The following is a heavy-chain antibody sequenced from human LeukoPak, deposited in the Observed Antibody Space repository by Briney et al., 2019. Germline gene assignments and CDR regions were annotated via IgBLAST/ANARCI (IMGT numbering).Heavy chain of an antibody. Sequence: SETLSLTCTVSGDFSSNYYWNWIRQPPGKGLEWIGFIYYSGTTSYNPSLKSRVTMSLDTSKKQFSLKVRSLTAADTAMYYCARVGFGENWFDPWGQGTLVIVSS. D-gene: IGHD3-10*01. CDR3: ARVGFGENWFDP. V-gene: IGHV4-59*01. CDR1: GDFSSNYY. CDR2: IYYSGTT. J-gene: IGHJ5*02.